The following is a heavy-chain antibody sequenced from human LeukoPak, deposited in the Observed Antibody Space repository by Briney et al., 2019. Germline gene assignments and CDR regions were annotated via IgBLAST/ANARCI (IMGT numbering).Heavy chain of an antibody. CDR3: TTGTYDSSGPRDY. J-gene: IGHJ4*02. D-gene: IGHD3-22*01. V-gene: IGHV3-15*01. CDR1: GFTFSNAW. CDR2: IKSKTDGGTT. Sequence: PGGSLRLSCAASGFTFSNAWMSWVRQAPGKGLEWVGRIKSKTDGGTTDYAAPVKGRFTISRDDSRNMLYLQMNSLRIEDTGLYYCTTGTYDSSGPRDYWGQGTLVTVSS.